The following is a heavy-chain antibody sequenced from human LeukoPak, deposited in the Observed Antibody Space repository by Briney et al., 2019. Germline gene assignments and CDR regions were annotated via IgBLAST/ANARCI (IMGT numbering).Heavy chain of an antibody. V-gene: IGHV4-59*01. CDR3: ARGRYFDWLVGPLDY. CDR2: IYYSGST. D-gene: IGHD3-9*01. CDR1: GGSISSYY. J-gene: IGHJ4*02. Sequence: SETLSLTCTVSGGSISSYYWSWIRQPPGKGLEWIGYIYYSGSTNYNPSLKSRVTISVDTSKNQFSLKLSSVTATDTAVYYCARGRYFDWLVGPLDYWGQGTLVTVSS.